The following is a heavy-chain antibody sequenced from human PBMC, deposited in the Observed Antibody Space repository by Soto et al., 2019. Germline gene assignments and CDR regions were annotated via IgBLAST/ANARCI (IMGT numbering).Heavy chain of an antibody. J-gene: IGHJ6*02. CDR1: GGSVSSGSYY. V-gene: IGHV4-61*01. CDR3: ARMYSTLTPGGVISGYYGMDV. Sequence: SETLSLTCTVSGGSVSSGSYYWSWIRQPPGKGLEWIGYIYYSGSTNYNPSLKSRVTISVDTSKNQFSLKLSSVTAADTAVYYCARMYSTLTPGGVISGYYGMDVWGQGTTVTVSS. D-gene: IGHD3-16*02. CDR2: IYYSGST.